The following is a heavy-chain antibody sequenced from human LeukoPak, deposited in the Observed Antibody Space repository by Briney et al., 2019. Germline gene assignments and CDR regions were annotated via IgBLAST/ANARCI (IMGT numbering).Heavy chain of an antibody. V-gene: IGHV3-43*02. CDR2: ICGDGGCT. CDR1: GFTFDNFA. J-gene: IGHJ4*02. Sequence: GGSLRLSCAASGFTFDNFAMHWVRQAPGKGLEWVSLICGDGGCTYYADSVKGRFAISRDNNKNSLYLQMISLRTEDTALYYCARDYGDFFDFWGQGALVTVSS. CDR3: ARDYGDFFDF. D-gene: IGHD4-17*01.